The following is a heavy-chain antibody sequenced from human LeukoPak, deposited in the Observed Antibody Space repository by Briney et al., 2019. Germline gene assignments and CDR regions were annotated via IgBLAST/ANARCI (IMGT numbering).Heavy chain of an antibody. D-gene: IGHD1-26*01. V-gene: IGHV3-9*03. CDR2: ISWNSGTI. CDR1: GFTFDDYA. Sequence: GGSLRLSCAASGFTFDDYAMHWVRQAPGKGLEWVSGISWNSGTIGYADSVKGRFTISRDNAKNSLYLQMNSLRAEDMALYYCAKDGYSGSYYGPYYFDYWGQGTLVTVSS. J-gene: IGHJ4*02. CDR3: AKDGYSGSYYGPYYFDY.